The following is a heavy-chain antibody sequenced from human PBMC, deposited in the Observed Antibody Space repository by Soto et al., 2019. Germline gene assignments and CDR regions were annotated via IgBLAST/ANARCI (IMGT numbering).Heavy chain of an antibody. CDR3: ARGVDYGDPFDY. Sequence: GPLRLSCSASGFTVSSNYMSWVRQAPGKGLEWVSVIYSGGSTYYADSVKGRFTISRDNSKNTLYLQMNSLRAEDTAVYYCARGVDYGDPFDYWGQGTLVTVSS. D-gene: IGHD4-17*01. CDR2: IYSGGST. CDR1: GFTVSSNY. V-gene: IGHV3-53*01. J-gene: IGHJ4*02.